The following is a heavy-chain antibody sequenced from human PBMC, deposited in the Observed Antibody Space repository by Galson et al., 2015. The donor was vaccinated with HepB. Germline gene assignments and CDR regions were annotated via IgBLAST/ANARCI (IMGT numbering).Heavy chain of an antibody. CDR2: IVVGSGNT. CDR1: GFTFTSSA. CDR3: AADHYDFWSGRVDFDY. D-gene: IGHD3-3*01. J-gene: IGHJ4*02. Sequence: SVKVSCKASGFTFTSSAMQWVRQARGQRLEWIGWIVVGSGNTNYAQKFQERVTITRDMSTSTAYMELSSLRSEDTAVYYCAADHYDFWSGRVDFDYWGQGTLVTVSS. V-gene: IGHV1-58*02.